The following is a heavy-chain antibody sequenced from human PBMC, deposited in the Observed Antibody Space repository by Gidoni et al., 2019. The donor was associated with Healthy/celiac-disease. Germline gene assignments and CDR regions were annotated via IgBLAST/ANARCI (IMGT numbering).Heavy chain of an antibody. J-gene: IGHJ4*02. CDR1: GGTFSRYA. CDR3: AIYYDILTGPQVQDY. D-gene: IGHD3-9*01. CDR2: IIPIFGTA. V-gene: IGHV1-69*06. Sequence: QVQLVQSGAEVKKPGSSVKVSCKASGGTFSRYAISWVRQAPGQGFEWMGGIIPIFGTANYAQKFQGRVTITADKSTSTAYMELSSLRSEDTAVYYCAIYYDILTGPQVQDYWGQGTLVTVSS.